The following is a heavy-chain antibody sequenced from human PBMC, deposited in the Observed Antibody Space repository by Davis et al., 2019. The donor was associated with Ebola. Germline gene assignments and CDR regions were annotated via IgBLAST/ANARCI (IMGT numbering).Heavy chain of an antibody. CDR2: ISGSGSST. J-gene: IGHJ4*02. V-gene: IGHV3-23*01. CDR1: GFTFSSDA. D-gene: IGHD6-13*01. CDR3: AKRVGYTFDY. Sequence: PGGSLRLSCAASGFTFSSDAMSWVRQAPGQGLEWVSAISGSGSSTYYADSVKGRFTISRDNSKNALYLQVNSLRAEDTAVYYCAKRVGYTFDYWGQGTLVTVSS.